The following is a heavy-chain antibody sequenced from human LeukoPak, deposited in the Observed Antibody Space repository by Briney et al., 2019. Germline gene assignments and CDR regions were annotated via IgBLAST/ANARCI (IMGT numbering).Heavy chain of an antibody. CDR3: ANEYTGYDYVFDY. Sequence: PGGSLRLSCAASGFTFSGSGIHWVRQASGKGLVWVGRIRTKANNYATAYAASVKGRFTISRDDSKNTAYLQMNSLKTEDTAMYYCANEYTGYDYVFDYWGQGTLVTVSS. CDR2: IRTKANNYAT. V-gene: IGHV3-73*01. CDR1: GFTFSGSG. D-gene: IGHD5-12*01. J-gene: IGHJ4*02.